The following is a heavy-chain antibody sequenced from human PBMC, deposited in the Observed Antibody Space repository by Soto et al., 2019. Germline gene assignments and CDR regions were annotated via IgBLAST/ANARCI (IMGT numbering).Heavy chain of an antibody. CDR1: GFTFSSYA. CDR2: ISGSGGST. CDR3: TNADGHVVLVTAIAAFDI. J-gene: IGHJ3*02. D-gene: IGHD2-21*02. V-gene: IGHV3-23*01. Sequence: GGSLRLSCAASGFTFSSYAMSWVRQAPGKGLEWVSAISGSGGSTYYADSVKGRFTISRDNSKNTLYLQMNSLRAEDTAVYYYTNADGHVVLVTAIAAFDIWGQGTMVTVSS.